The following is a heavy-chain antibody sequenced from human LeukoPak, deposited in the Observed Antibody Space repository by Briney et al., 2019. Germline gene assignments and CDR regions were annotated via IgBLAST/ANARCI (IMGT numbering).Heavy chain of an antibody. V-gene: IGHV4-61*01. J-gene: IGHJ4*02. Sequence: PETLSLTCTVSGGSVSSGSYYWSWIRQPPGKGLEWIGYIYYSGSTNYNPSLKSRVTISVDTSKNQFSLKLSSVTAADTAVYYCGYGSGSYYNYSDYWGQGTLVTVSS. CDR1: GGSVSSGSYY. CDR3: GYGSGSYYNYSDY. CDR2: IYYSGST. D-gene: IGHD3-10*01.